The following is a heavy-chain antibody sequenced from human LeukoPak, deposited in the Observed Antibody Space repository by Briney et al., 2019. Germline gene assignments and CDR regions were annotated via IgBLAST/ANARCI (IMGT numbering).Heavy chain of an antibody. D-gene: IGHD2-8*01. V-gene: IGHV3-11*04. J-gene: IGHJ4*02. CDR3: ARIRYCTNRVCYREYYFDY. Sequence: TGGSLRLSCAASGFTFSDYYMSWIRQAPGKGLEWVSYISSSGSTIYYADSVKGRFTISRDNAKNSLYLQMNSLRAEDTALYYCARIRYCTNRVCYREYYFDYWGQGTLVTVSS. CDR1: GFTFSDYY. CDR2: ISSSGSTI.